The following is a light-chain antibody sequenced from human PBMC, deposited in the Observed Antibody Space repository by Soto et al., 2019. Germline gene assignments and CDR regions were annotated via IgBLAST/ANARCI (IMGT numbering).Light chain of an antibody. J-gene: IGLJ2*01. CDR2: RNN. CDR3: ATWDDSLSGPV. Sequence: QSVLTQPPSASGTPGQTVTISCSGSSSNIGKNYVYWYQQLPGTAPKLLMYRNNQRPSGVPDRFSGSKSGTSASLAISGLRSEDEAGYSCATWDDSLSGPVFGGGTKVTVL. V-gene: IGLV1-47*01. CDR1: SSNIGKNY.